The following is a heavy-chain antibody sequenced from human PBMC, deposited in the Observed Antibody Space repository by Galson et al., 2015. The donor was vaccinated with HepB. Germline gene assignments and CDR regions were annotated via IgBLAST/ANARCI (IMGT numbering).Heavy chain of an antibody. Sequence: SVKVSCKASGGTFSSYTISWVRQAPGQGLEWMGRIIPILGIANYAQKFQGRVTITADKSTSTAYMELSSLRSEDTAVYYCARGERDCSSTSCYSAAAIWGQGTMVTVSS. D-gene: IGHD2-2*02. CDR2: IIPILGIA. V-gene: IGHV1-69*02. CDR3: ARGERDCSSTSCYSAAAI. CDR1: GGTFSSYT. J-gene: IGHJ3*02.